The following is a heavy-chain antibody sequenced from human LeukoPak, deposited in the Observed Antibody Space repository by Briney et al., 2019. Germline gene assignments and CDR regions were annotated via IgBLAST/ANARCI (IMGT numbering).Heavy chain of an antibody. CDR2: IYHSGYT. Sequence: KASETLSLTCNVSGYSISSGYYWAWIRQPPGKGLEWIGSIYHSGYTHYNPSLKGRVTISVDTSKNDFSLKLSSVAAADTAIYYCARDLNPTHYVDYWGQGTLVTVSS. CDR1: GYSISSGYY. CDR3: ARDLNPTHYVDY. J-gene: IGHJ4*02. V-gene: IGHV4-38-2*02.